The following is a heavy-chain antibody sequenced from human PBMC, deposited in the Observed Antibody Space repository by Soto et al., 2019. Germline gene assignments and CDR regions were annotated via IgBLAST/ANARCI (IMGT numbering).Heavy chain of an antibody. CDR2: IYWNDDK. CDR3: AHKLRYLDPMDV. J-gene: IGHJ6*02. Sequence: SGPTLVNPTQTLPLTCTFSGFSLSTGGVAVGWIRQPPGKALEWLALIYWNDDKLYSPSLKTRLTVTKDTSKNQVVLTMTNVGPVDTATYYCAHKLRYLDPMDVWGQGTTVTVSS. CDR1: GFSLSTGGVA. D-gene: IGHD3-9*01. V-gene: IGHV2-5*01.